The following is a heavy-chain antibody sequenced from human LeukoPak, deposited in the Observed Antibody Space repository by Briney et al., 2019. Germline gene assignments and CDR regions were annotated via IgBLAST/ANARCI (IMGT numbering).Heavy chain of an antibody. CDR2: ISGSGGNT. CDR1: GFTFSNYA. Sequence: GGSLRLSCAASGFTFSNYAMSWVRQAPGKGLEWVSSISGSGGNTYYADSVKGRFTISRDNAKNSLYLQMNSLRVEDTAVYYCARVEGIAVAGTGDAFDIWGQGTMVTVSS. V-gene: IGHV3-23*01. J-gene: IGHJ3*02. CDR3: ARVEGIAVAGTGDAFDI. D-gene: IGHD6-19*01.